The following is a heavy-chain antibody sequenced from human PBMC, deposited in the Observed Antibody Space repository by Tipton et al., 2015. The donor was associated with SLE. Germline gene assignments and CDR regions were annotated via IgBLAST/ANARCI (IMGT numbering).Heavy chain of an antibody. J-gene: IGHJ4*01. CDR2: IYDSENT. V-gene: IGHV4-59*01. CDR1: GGSFSGNF. D-gene: IGHD3-22*01. Sequence: LRLSCAVYGGSFSGNFWNWIRQAPGKGLEWIGYIYDSENTNYNPSLKSRVTISSDTPKNQFSLKLSSVTAADTAVYYCAREGYYDNSGYYPLFDSWGQGILVTVSS. CDR3: AREGYYDNSGYYPLFDS.